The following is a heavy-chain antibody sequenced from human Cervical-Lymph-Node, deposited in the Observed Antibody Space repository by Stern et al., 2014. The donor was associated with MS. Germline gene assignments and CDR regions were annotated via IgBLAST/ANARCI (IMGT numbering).Heavy chain of an antibody. J-gene: IGHJ6*02. CDR2: LYWDDDK. Sequence: QITLKESGPTLVKPTQTLTLTCTFSGFSLSSVGVGVGWVRQPPGKALEWPGLLYWDDDKRYRPSLKNRLNITKDTSKNQVFLSITHLDPVDTGTYYCAHSLGAFGMDVWGQGTTVTVSS. CDR1: GFSLSSVGVG. CDR3: AHSLGAFGMDV. V-gene: IGHV2-5*02.